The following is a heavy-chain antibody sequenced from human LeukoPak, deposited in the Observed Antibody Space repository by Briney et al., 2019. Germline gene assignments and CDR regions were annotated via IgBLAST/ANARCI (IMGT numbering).Heavy chain of an antibody. CDR1: GYTFTGYY. CDR3: ARDPIAAAGYYFDY. V-gene: IGHV1-2*04. CDR2: INPNSGGT. J-gene: IGHJ4*02. D-gene: IGHD6-13*01. Sequence: ASVKVSCKASGYTFTGYYMHWVRQAPGQGPEWMGWINPNSGGTNYAQKFQGWVTMTRDTSISTAYMELSRLRSDDTAVYYCARDPIAAAGYYFDYWGQGTLVTVSS.